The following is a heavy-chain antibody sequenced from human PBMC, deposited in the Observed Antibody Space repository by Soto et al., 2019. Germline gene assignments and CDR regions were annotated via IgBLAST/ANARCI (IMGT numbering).Heavy chain of an antibody. CDR1: GGSFSGYY. Sequence: SETLSLTCAVYGGSFSGYYWSWIRQPPGKGLEWIGEINHSGSTNYNPSLKSRVTISVDTSKNQFSLKLSSVTAADTAVYYCARGRGCSSTSCRYYYYYMDVWRKGTTVTVSS. D-gene: IGHD2-2*01. CDR3: ARGRGCSSTSCRYYYYYMDV. J-gene: IGHJ6*03. V-gene: IGHV4-34*01. CDR2: INHSGST.